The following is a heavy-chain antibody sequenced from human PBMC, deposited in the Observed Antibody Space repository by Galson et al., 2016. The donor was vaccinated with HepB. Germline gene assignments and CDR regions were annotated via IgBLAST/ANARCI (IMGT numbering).Heavy chain of an antibody. CDR3: VRDHDWGFDY. J-gene: IGHJ4*02. CDR2: IRSRSNDRAI. V-gene: IGHV3-48*02. CDR1: GFTLSTYS. D-gene: IGHD7-27*01. Sequence: SLRLSCAVSGFTLSTYSTNWVRQAPGKGLEWIAYIRSRSNDRAIFYAGSVKGRFTISGDNADSMYLQMNSLRDEDTAVDYCVRDHDWGFDYWGQGALVTVSS.